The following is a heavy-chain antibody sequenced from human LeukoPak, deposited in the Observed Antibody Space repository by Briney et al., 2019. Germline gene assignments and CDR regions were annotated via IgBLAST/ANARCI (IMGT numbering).Heavy chain of an antibody. V-gene: IGHV1-69*01. CDR1: GGTFSSYA. CDR2: IIPIFGTA. D-gene: IGHD2-15*01. Sequence: SVKVSCKASGGTFSSYAISWVRQAPGQRLEWMGGIIPIFGTANYAQKFQGRVTITADESTSTAYMELSSLRSEDTAVYYCARGLGYCSGGSCYFPYYFDYWGQGTLVTVSS. J-gene: IGHJ4*02. CDR3: ARGLGYCSGGSCYFPYYFDY.